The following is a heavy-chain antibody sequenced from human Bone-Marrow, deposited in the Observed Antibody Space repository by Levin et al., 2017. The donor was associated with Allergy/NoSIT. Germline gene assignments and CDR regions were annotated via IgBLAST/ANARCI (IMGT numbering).Heavy chain of an antibody. CDR1: GFTVSNNY. J-gene: IGHJ3*02. D-gene: IGHD6-19*01. V-gene: IGHV3-53*01. Sequence: GGSLRLSCAASGFTVSNNYMSWVRQAPGKGLEWVSLIYSSGTTNYADSVKGRFTISRDKSKNTLYLQMNSLRVEDTAVYSCARDASTIEVAGGNIWGQGTMVTVSS. CDR2: IYSSGTT. CDR3: ARDASTIEVAGGNI.